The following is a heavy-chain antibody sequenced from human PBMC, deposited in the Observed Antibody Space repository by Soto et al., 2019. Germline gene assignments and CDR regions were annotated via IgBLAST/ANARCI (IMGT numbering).Heavy chain of an antibody. J-gene: IGHJ4*02. CDR3: ARDSVDTAMAG. CDR1: GYTFTSYA. D-gene: IGHD5-18*01. CDR2: INAGNGNT. Sequence: QVQLVQSGAEVKKPGASVKVSCKASGYTFTSYARHWVRPAPGQRLEWMGGINAGNGNTKYSQKFQGRVTITRDTAASTAYMELSSMRSEDTAVYYCARDSVDTAMAGWGQGTLVTVSS. V-gene: IGHV1-3*01.